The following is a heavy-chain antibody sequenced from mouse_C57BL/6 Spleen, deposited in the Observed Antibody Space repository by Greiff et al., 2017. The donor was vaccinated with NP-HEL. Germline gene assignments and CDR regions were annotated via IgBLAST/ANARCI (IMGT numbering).Heavy chain of an antibody. Sequence: QVQLQQSGAELVKPGASVKISCKASGYAFSSYWMNWVKQRPGKGLEWIGQIYPGDGDTNYNGKFKGKATLTVDKSSSTAYMQLSSLTSEDSAVYYCARRATVSYYYAMDYWGQGTSVTVSS. J-gene: IGHJ4*01. CDR3: ARRATVSYYYAMDY. V-gene: IGHV1-80*01. D-gene: IGHD1-1*01. CDR1: GYAFSSYW. CDR2: IYPGDGDT.